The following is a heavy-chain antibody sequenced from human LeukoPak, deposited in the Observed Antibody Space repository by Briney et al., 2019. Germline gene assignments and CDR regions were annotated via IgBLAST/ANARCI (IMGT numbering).Heavy chain of an antibody. CDR2: IRSKANSYAT. Sequence: GGSLRLSCAASGFTFSGSAMHWVRQASGKGLEWVGRIRSKANSYATAYAASVKGRFTISRDNSKNTLYLQMNSLRAEDTAVYYCARVTYGSGNGYYYYYMDVWGKGTTVTISS. CDR3: ARVTYGSGNGYYYYYMDV. D-gene: IGHD3-10*01. CDR1: GFTFSGSA. J-gene: IGHJ6*03. V-gene: IGHV3-73*01.